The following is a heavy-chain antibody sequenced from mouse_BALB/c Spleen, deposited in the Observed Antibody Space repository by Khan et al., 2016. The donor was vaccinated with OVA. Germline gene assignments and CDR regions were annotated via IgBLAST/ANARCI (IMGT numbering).Heavy chain of an antibody. CDR1: GFSLSRYN. J-gene: IGHJ4*01. CDR2: IWGGGGT. CDR3: ARAYYRYDGYYAMDY. V-gene: IGHV2-6-4*01. D-gene: IGHD2-14*01. Sequence: QVQLKESRPGLVAPSQSLSITCTVSGFSLSRYNIHWVRQPPGKGLEWLGMIWGGGGTDYNSTLKSRLSISKDNSKSQVFLKRNSLQTDDTAMYYCARAYYRYDGYYAMDYWGQGTSVTVSS.